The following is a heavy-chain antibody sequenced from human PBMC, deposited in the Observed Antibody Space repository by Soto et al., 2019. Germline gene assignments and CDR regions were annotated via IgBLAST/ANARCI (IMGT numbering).Heavy chain of an antibody. Sequence: QVQLVQSGAEVKKPGSSVKVSCKVSGGTFSTYPINWVRQAPGQGLEFMGGIIPKFGTTKYAQKFRGTVTITADESTSKAYMELKNLKSDDTAVYYCAIGASKSTGWYIWFAPLVQGTLVTVSS. CDR1: GGTFSTYP. J-gene: IGHJ5*02. CDR2: IIPKFGTT. CDR3: AIGASKSTGWYIWFAP. V-gene: IGHV1-69*01. D-gene: IGHD3-9*01.